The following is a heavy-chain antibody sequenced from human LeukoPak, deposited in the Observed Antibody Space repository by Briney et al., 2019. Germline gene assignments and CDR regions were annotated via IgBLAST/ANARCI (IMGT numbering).Heavy chain of an antibody. Sequence: GRSLRLSCAASGFTFSNYGMHWVRQAPGKGLEWVAVISYDGSNKYYADSVKGRFTISRDNSKNTLYLQMNSLRAEDTAVYYCANSRQLLLRLPFDYWGQGTLVTVSS. D-gene: IGHD2-21*02. CDR1: GFTFSNYG. J-gene: IGHJ4*02. CDR3: ANSRQLLLRLPFDY. V-gene: IGHV3-30*18. CDR2: ISYDGSNK.